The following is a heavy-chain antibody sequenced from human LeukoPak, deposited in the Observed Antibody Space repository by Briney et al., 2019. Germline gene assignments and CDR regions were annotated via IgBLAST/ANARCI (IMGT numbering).Heavy chain of an antibody. J-gene: IGHJ3*02. V-gene: IGHV3-30*18. CDR3: AKTYVYSSSYRGAFDI. CDR1: GFTFSSYG. CDR2: ISYDGSNK. Sequence: PGGSLRLSCAASGFTFSSYGMHWVRQAPGKGLEWVAVISYDGSNKYYADSVKGRFTISRDNSKNTLYLQMNSLRAEDTAVYYCAKTYVYSSSYRGAFDIWGQGTMVTVSS. D-gene: IGHD6-6*01.